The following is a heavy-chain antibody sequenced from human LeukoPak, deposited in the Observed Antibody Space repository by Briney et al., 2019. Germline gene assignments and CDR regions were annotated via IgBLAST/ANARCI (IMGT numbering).Heavy chain of an antibody. V-gene: IGHV4-39*01. J-gene: IGHJ4*02. Sequence: PSETLSLTCTVSGGSISNSSYYWGWIRQPPGKGLEWIGSIYYSGSTYYNPSLKSRVTISVDTSKNQFSLKLSSVTAADTAVYYCARLTSFGELYYFDYWGQGTLVTVSS. CDR2: IYYSGST. CDR1: GGSISNSSYY. D-gene: IGHD3-10*01. CDR3: ARLTSFGELYYFDY.